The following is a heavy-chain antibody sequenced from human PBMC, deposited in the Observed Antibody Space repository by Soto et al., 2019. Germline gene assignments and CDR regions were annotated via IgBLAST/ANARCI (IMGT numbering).Heavy chain of an antibody. D-gene: IGHD6-13*01. V-gene: IGHV4-4*02. J-gene: IGHJ4*02. CDR2: IYHSGST. CDR3: ARSVHSSSWYFGY. CDR1: GGSINSSDW. Sequence: QVQLQESGPGLVKPSGTLSLTCAVSGGSINSSDWWSWVRQPPGKGLEWIGEIYHSGSTNYNPSLKSRVTISVDKSKNQFSLKLSSVPAADTAVYYCARSVHSSSWYFGYWGQGTLVTVSS.